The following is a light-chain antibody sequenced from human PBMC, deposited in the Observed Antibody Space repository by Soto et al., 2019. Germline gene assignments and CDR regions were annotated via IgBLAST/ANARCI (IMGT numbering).Light chain of an antibody. Sequence: QSALTQPASVSGSPGQSITISCTGTSSDVGGYNYVSWYQQHPGKAPKLMIYDVSNRPSGVSYRFSGSKSGHTASLTISGLQAEYEADYYCSSYTSSSLHVFGTGTKLTVL. V-gene: IGLV2-14*03. J-gene: IGLJ1*01. CDR2: DVS. CDR3: SSYTSSSLHV. CDR1: SSDVGGYNY.